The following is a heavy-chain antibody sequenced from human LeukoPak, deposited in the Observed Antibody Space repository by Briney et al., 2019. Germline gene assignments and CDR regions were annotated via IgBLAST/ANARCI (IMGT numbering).Heavy chain of an antibody. Sequence: GASVKVSCKVSVYTLTELSMHWVRQAPGKGLEGMGGFDPEDGETIYAQKFQGRVTMTEDTSTDTAYMELSSLRSEDTAVYYCATVRYSSSWYLNYWGQGTLVTVSS. V-gene: IGHV1-24*01. D-gene: IGHD6-13*01. CDR2: FDPEDGET. CDR3: ATVRYSSSWYLNY. J-gene: IGHJ4*02. CDR1: VYTLTELS.